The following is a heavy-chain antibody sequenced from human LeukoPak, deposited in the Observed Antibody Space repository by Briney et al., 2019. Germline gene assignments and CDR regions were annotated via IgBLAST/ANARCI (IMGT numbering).Heavy chain of an antibody. V-gene: IGHV3-64*01. CDR1: GFTFSSYA. J-gene: IGHJ4*02. D-gene: IGHD2-2*01. CDR2: ISTNGGST. CDR3: ARWGSTSCYDF. Sequence: SGGSLSLSCAASGFTFSSYAMHWVRQAPGKGLEYVSAISTNGGSTYYANSVKGRFAISRDNSKNTLYLQMGSLRAEDMAVYYCARWGSTSCYDFWGQGTLVTVSS.